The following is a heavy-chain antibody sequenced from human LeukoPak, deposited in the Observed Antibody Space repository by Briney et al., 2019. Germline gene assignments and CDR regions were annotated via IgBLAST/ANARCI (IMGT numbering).Heavy chain of an antibody. J-gene: IGHJ4*02. CDR1: GFTVSSNY. V-gene: IGHV3-9*03. Sequence: GGSLRLSCAASGFTVSSNYMSWVRQAPGKGLEWVSGISWNSGSIGYADSVKGRFTISRDNAKNSLYLQMNSLRAEDMALYYCAKGAPGYSGYDRFDYWGQGTLVTVSS. D-gene: IGHD5-12*01. CDR3: AKGAPGYSGYDRFDY. CDR2: ISWNSGSI.